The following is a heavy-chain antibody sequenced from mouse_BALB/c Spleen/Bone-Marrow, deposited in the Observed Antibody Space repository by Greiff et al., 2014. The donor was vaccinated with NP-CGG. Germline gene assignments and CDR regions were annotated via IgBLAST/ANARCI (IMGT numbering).Heavy chain of an antibody. CDR2: IYPGDGDT. CDR3: ARSRGWYFDV. CDR1: GYTFTSYW. J-gene: IGHJ1*01. Sequence: VKLMESGAELARPGASVKLSCKASGYTFTSYWMQWVKQRPGQGLEWIGAIYPGDGDTSYTQKFKGKATLTADKSSSTAYMQLSSLASEDSAVYYCARSRGWYFDVWGAGTTVTVSS. V-gene: IGHV1-87*01.